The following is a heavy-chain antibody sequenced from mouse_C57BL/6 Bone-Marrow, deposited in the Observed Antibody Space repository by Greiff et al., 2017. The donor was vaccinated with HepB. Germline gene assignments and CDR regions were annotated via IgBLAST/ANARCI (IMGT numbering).Heavy chain of an antibody. J-gene: IGHJ3*01. CDR1: GYTFTSYD. D-gene: IGHD1-1*01. Sequence: QVQLQQSGPELVKPGASVKLSCKASGYTFTSYDINWVKQRPGQGLEWIGWIYPRDGSTKYNEKFKGTATLTVDTSSSTAYMELHSLTSEDSAVSFCARREDYDGFAYWGQGTLVTVSA. V-gene: IGHV1-85*01. CDR2: IYPRDGST. CDR3: ARREDYDGFAY.